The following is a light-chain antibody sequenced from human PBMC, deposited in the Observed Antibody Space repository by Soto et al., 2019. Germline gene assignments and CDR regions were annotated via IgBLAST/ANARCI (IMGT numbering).Light chain of an antibody. Sequence: DIQMTQSPSSLSASVGDRVTITCRASQSLRSYLNWYQQKPGKAPKLLIYAASSLQSGVPSRFSGSGSGTDFTLSISSLPPEEFATDYCQQSYSIPLTFGVGTEVEIK. CDR3: QQSYSIPLT. J-gene: IGKJ4*01. CDR2: AAS. CDR1: QSLRSY. V-gene: IGKV1-39*01.